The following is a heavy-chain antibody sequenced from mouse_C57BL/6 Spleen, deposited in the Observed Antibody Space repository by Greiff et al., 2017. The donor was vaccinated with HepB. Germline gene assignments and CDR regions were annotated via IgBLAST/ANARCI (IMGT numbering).Heavy chain of an antibody. CDR1: GYTFTDYN. V-gene: IGHV1-22*01. CDR3: SRSRRNYVDYAMDY. D-gene: IGHD2-1*01. J-gene: IGHJ4*01. Sequence: EVKLQESGPELVKPGASVKMSCKASGYTFTDYNMHWVKQSHGKSLEWIGYINPNNGGTSYNQKFKGKATSTVNKSSSTAYMELRSLTSEDSAVYYCSRSRRNYVDYAMDYWGQGTSVTVSS. CDR2: INPNNGGT.